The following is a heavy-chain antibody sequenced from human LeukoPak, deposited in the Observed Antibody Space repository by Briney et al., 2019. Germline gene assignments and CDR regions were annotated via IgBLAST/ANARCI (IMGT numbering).Heavy chain of an antibody. CDR1: GLTLRNYW. D-gene: IGHD4-23*01. CDR2: VKTDGSST. J-gene: IGHJ4*02. Sequence: GVSLRLSCAASGLTLRNYWMHWVRQAPGKGLVWVSGVKTDGSSTMYADSVRGRFSISRDDAKNTLYLQMNSLRDEDTAVYYCTTVEHYWGQGTLVTVSS. CDR3: TTVEHY. V-gene: IGHV3-74*03.